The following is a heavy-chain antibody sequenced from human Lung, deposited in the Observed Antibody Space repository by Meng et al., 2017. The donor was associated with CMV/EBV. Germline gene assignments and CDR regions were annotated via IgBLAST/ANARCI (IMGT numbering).Heavy chain of an antibody. V-gene: IGHV5-51*01. CDR3: ARTTTPHYDYYGMDV. Sequence: EXXKISXKGSGYSFTSYWIGWVRQMPGKGLDWMGIIYLGDSDTRYNPSFQGQVIISADKSISTDYLQWSSLKASDTAKYYCARTTTPHYDYYGMDVWGQGXTVTVSS. CDR2: IYLGDSDT. CDR1: GYSFTSYW. J-gene: IGHJ6*02. D-gene: IGHD3-16*01.